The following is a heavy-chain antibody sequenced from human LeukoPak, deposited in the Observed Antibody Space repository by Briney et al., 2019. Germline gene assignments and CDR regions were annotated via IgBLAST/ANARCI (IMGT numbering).Heavy chain of an antibody. CDR2: IYSGGST. Sequence: GGSLRLSCAASGFTFSSYAMSWVRQAPGKGLEWVSVIYSGGSTYYADSVKGRLTISRDNSKNTLYLQMNSLRAEDTAVYYCARHNPSMVRGVMELDYWGQGTLVTVSS. CDR3: ARHNPSMVRGVMELDY. J-gene: IGHJ4*02. D-gene: IGHD3-10*01. CDR1: GFTFSSYA. V-gene: IGHV3-66*04.